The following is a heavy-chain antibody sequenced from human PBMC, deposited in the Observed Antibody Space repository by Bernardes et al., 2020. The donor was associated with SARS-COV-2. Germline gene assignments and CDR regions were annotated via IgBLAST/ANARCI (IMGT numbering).Heavy chain of an antibody. V-gene: IGHV4-34*01. CDR1: GGSFSGYY. J-gene: IGHJ6*02. CDR3: ARDSTTAGEGGMDV. D-gene: IGHD4-17*01. Sequence: SETLSLTCAVYGGSFSGYYWSWIRQPPGKGLEWIGEINHSGSTNYNPSLKSRVTISVDTSKNQFSLKLSSVTAADTAVYYCARDSTTAGEGGMDVWGQGTTVTVSS. CDR2: INHSGST.